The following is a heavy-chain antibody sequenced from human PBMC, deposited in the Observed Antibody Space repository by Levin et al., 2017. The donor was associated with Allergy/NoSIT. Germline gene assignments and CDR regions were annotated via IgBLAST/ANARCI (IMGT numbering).Heavy chain of an antibody. Sequence: GGSLRLSCAASGFPFSTYAMHWVRHAPGRGLEWVAVISYDGGTKYYTDSVKGRFTISRDNSKNTLYLQMNSLRAEDTSVYYCSRRGGGAHFDYWGQGTLVTVSS. CDR1: GFPFSTYA. CDR3: SRRGGGAHFDY. CDR2: ISYDGGTK. V-gene: IGHV3-30-3*01. D-gene: IGHD3-10*01. J-gene: IGHJ4*02.